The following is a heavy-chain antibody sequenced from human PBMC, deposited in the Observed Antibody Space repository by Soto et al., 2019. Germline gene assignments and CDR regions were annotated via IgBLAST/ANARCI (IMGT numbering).Heavy chain of an antibody. V-gene: IGHV3-15*01. CDR3: TTDREGRIAAAAYWYFDL. Sequence: EVQLVESGGGLVKPGGSLRLSCAASGFTFSNAWMSWVRQAPGKGLEWVGRIKSKTDGGTTDYAAPVKGRFTISRDDSKNTLYLQMNSRKTEDTAVYYWTTDREGRIAAAAYWYFDLWGRGTLVTVSS. D-gene: IGHD6-13*01. CDR1: GFTFSNAW. CDR2: IKSKTDGGTT. J-gene: IGHJ2*01.